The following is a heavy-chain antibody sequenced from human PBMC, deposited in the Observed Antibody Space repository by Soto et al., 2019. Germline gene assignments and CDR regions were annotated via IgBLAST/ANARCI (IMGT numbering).Heavy chain of an antibody. V-gene: IGHV3-11*06. CDR3: ARVRSGTYNAFDL. CDR2: LSSESTFI. CDR1: GFTFRTFY. Sequence: QVQLVESGGGLVRPGGSLRLSCAASGFTFRTFYMNWVRQAPGKGLEWVSFLSSESTFISYADSVKGRFTISRDNSKKSLFLQMDSLRVEDTAVYYCARVRSGTYNAFDLWGQGTVVTVSS. J-gene: IGHJ3*01. D-gene: IGHD1-26*01.